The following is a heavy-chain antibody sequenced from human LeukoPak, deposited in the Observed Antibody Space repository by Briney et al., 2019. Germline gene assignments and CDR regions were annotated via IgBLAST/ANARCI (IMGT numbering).Heavy chain of an antibody. Sequence: GGSLRLSCAASGFTFSDYYMSWIRQAPGKGLEWVSYISSSGSTIYYADSVKGRFTISRDNAKNSLYLQMNSLRAEDTAVYYCASHPSSGYWSGDYWGQGTLVTVSS. J-gene: IGHJ4*02. CDR1: GFTFSDYY. CDR3: ASHPSSGYWSGDY. CDR2: ISSSGSTI. V-gene: IGHV3-11*01. D-gene: IGHD3-22*01.